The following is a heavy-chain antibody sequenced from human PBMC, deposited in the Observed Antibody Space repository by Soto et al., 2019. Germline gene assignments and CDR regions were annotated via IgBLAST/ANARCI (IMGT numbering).Heavy chain of an antibody. J-gene: IGHJ4*02. CDR3: TTVTFYYGSGRSQPDY. CDR2: IKSKTDGGTT. V-gene: IGHV3-15*07. CDR1: GFTFSNAW. Sequence: PGGSLRLSYAAAGFTFSNAWMNWVRQAPGEGLEWVGRIKSKTDGGTTDYAAPVKGRFTISRDDSKNTLYLQMNSLKTEDTAVYYCTTVTFYYGSGRSQPDYWGQGTLVTVSS. D-gene: IGHD3-10*01.